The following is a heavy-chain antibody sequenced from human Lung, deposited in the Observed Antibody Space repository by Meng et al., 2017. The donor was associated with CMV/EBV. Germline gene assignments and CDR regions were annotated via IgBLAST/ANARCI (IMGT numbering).Heavy chain of an antibody. D-gene: IGHD3-16*01. V-gene: IGHV4-4*07. Sequence: QVQLQESGPGLVKPSEPLSLTCTVAGGSISSYFLSWIRQPAGKGLEWIGRIYTTGSTNYNPSLKSRITLSLDTSKNQFSLELSSVTAADTAVYYCATTDWGFSRWYFDLWGRGTLVTVSS. CDR1: GGSISSYF. CDR3: ATTDWGFSRWYFDL. CDR2: IYTTGST. J-gene: IGHJ2*01.